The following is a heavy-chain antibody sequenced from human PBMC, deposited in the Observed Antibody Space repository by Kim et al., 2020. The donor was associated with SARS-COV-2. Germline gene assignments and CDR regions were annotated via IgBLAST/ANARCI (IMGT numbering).Heavy chain of an antibody. CDR3: ARAPSGTFPPYYFDS. J-gene: IGHJ4*02. V-gene: IGHV5-51*01. CDR1: EYTFNNYW. Sequence: GESLKISCKASEYTFNNYWIGWVRQMPGKGLQWLGIIYPGDSDTKYNPSGQGQVTISANWSLTTAYLQWSSLKASDTAIYYCARAPSGTFPPYYFDSWGQ. D-gene: IGHD1-26*01. CDR2: IYPGDSDT.